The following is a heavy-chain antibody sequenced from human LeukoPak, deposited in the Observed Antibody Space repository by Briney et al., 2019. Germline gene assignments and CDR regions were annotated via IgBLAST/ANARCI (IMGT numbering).Heavy chain of an antibody. CDR1: GYTLTELS. Sequence: ASVKVSCKVSGYTLTELSMHWVRQAPGKGLEWMGGFDPEDGETIYAQKFQGRVTMTEDTSTDTAYMELSSLRSEDTAVYCCAADGAVVPAATGFDYWGQGTLVTVSS. V-gene: IGHV1-24*01. D-gene: IGHD2-2*01. J-gene: IGHJ4*02. CDR3: AADGAVVPAATGFDY. CDR2: FDPEDGET.